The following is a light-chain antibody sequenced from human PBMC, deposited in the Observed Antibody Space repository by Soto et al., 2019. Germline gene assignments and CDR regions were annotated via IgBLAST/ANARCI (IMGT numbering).Light chain of an antibody. CDR3: QQYNDWPLT. CDR1: QSVSSN. Sequence: EMVMTQTPATLSVSPGERATLSCRASQSVSSNLAWYQQKPGQVPRLLIHGASTRATGISARFSGSGSGTEFTLTINSLQSEDFAVYYCQQYNDWPLTFGGGTKVEIK. CDR2: GAS. J-gene: IGKJ4*01. V-gene: IGKV3-15*01.